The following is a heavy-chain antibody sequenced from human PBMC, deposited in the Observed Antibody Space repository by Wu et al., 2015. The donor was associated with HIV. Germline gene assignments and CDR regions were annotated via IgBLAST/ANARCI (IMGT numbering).Heavy chain of an antibody. CDR1: GGTFSSYA. Sequence: QVQLVQSGAEVKKPGSSVKVSCKASGGTFSSYAISWVRQAPGQGLEWMGGIIPIFGTANYAQKFQGRVTITTDESTSTAYMELSSLRSEDTAVYYCASGFGDGQFDYYGSGSYYYWGQGTLVTVSS. CDR3: ASGFGDGQFDYYGSGSYYY. CDR2: IIPIFGTA. D-gene: IGHD3-10*01. V-gene: IGHV1-69*05. J-gene: IGHJ4*02.